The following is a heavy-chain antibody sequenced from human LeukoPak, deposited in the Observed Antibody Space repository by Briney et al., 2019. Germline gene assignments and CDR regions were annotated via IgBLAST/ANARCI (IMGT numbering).Heavy chain of an antibody. V-gene: IGHV1-2*02. CDR3: AREAGYTRPFDY. J-gene: IGHJ4*02. Sequence: ASVKVSCKASGYTFTGYYMHWVRQAPGQGLEWMGWINPNSGGTNYAQKFQGRVTMTRDMSTSTVYMELSSLRSEDTAVYYCAREAGYTRPFDYWGQGTLVTVSS. CDR2: INPNSGGT. CDR1: GYTFTGYY. D-gene: IGHD2-2*02.